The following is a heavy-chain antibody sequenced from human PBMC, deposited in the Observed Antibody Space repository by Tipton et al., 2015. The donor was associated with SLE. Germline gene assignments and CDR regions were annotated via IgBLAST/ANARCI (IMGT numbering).Heavy chain of an antibody. CDR2: IYYSGST. Sequence: TLSLTCTVSGGPISSSSYYWGWIRQPPGKGLEWIGSIYYSGSTNSNLSLKSRVTISADTSKNQFSLMLSSVTAADTAVYYCAREGAEKVRTCYYSYMDDWGKGTTVTFSS. D-gene: IGHD3-10*01. CDR3: AREGAEKVRTCYYSYMDD. V-gene: IGHV4-39*07. CDR1: GGPISSSSYY. J-gene: IGHJ6*03.